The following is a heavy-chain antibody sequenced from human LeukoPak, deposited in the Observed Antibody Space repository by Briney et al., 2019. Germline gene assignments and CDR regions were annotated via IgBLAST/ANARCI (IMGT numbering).Heavy chain of an antibody. V-gene: IGHV3-30*03. CDR2: LVYDGFYK. J-gene: IGHJ4*02. D-gene: IGHD6-13*01. Sequence: GGSLRLSCAASGFTFSNYGMHWVRQAPGKGLEWVALLVYDGFYKYYADSVKGRFTISRDDSRNTLYLQMNSLRAEDTAVYYCARDRVAVADTWYFDYWGQGTLVTVSS. CDR3: ARDRVAVADTWYFDY. CDR1: GFTFSNYG.